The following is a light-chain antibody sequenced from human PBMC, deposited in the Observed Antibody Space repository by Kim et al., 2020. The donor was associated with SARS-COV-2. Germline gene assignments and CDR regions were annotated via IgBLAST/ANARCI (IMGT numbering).Light chain of an antibody. CDR1: KLGDKY. J-gene: IGLJ2*01. V-gene: IGLV3-1*01. CDR2: QDS. Sequence: SYELTQPPSVSVSPGQTASITCSGDKLGDKYACWYQQKPGQSPVLVIYQDSKRPSGIPERFSGSNSGNTATLTISGTQAMDEADYYCQAWDSSFVVFGGGIQLTVL. CDR3: QAWDSSFVV.